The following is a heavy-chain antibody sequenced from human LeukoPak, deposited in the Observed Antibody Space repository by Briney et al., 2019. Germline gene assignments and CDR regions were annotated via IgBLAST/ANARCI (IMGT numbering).Heavy chain of an antibody. J-gene: IGHJ3*02. D-gene: IGHD6-19*01. CDR1: GFTFRGYW. CDR2: IKQDGSEE. Sequence: GGPLRLSCAASGFTFRGYWMSWVRQAPGKGLEWVANIKQDGSEEFYVDSVRGRFTISRDNPKNSLYLQMNSVSAADTAVYYWARPAMAGGAFDIWGQGTMVTVSS. CDR3: ARPAMAGGAFDI. V-gene: IGHV3-7*02.